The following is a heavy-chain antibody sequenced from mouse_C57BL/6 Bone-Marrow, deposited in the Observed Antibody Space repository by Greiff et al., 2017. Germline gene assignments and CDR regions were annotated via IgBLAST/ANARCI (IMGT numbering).Heavy chain of an antibody. J-gene: IGHJ4*01. CDR1: GFSLTSYG. CDR2: IWSGGST. V-gene: IGHV2-2*01. CDR3: ASDLVSNYYAMDY. Sequence: QVQLKESGPGLVQPSQSLSITCTVSGFSLTSYGVHWVRQSPGKGLEWLGVIWSGGSTDYNAAFISRLSISKDNSKSQVFFKMNSLQADDTAIYYCASDLVSNYYAMDYWGQGTSVTVSS.